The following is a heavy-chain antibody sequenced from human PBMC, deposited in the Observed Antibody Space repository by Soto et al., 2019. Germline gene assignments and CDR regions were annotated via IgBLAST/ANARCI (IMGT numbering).Heavy chain of an antibody. V-gene: IGHV4-39*01. CDR2: IYYSGST. Sequence: PSETLSLTCTVSGGSISSSSYYWGWIRQPPGKGLEWIGSIYYSGSTYYNPSLKSRVTISVDTSKNQFSLKLSSVTAADTAVYCCARLGEDIVVVPADYYMDVWGKGTTVTVSS. D-gene: IGHD2-2*01. CDR1: GGSISSSSYY. CDR3: ARLGEDIVVVPADYYMDV. J-gene: IGHJ6*03.